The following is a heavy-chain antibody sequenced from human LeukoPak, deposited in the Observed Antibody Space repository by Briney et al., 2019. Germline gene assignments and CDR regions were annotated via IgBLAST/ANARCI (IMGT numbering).Heavy chain of an antibody. V-gene: IGHV1-69*06. D-gene: IGHD3-22*01. Sequence: ASVKVSCKASGGPFSTNAINWVRQAPGQGLEWIGGIIPLFGTTKYAQKFQGRVTIPADKSTNTAYMELSSLRSEDTAMYYCARDRKFYYDSSGYASFDFWGQGTLVTASS. J-gene: IGHJ4*02. CDR3: ARDRKFYYDSSGYASFDF. CDR2: IIPLFGTT. CDR1: GGPFSTNA.